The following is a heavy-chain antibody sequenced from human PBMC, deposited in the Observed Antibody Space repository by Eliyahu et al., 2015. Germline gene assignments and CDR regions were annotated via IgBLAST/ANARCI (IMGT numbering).Heavy chain of an antibody. V-gene: IGHV3-21*01. J-gene: IGHJ4*02. CDR2: ISSSSSYI. CDR1: GFTFSSYS. CDR3: ARDQNYGAPFDY. D-gene: IGHD1-7*01. Sequence: EVQLVESGGGLVKPGGSLRLXCAASGFTFSSYSMXWVRQAPGEGLEWVSSISSSSSYIYYADSVKGRFTISRDNAKNSLYLQMNSLRAEDTAVYYCARDQNYGAPFDYWGQGTLVTVSS.